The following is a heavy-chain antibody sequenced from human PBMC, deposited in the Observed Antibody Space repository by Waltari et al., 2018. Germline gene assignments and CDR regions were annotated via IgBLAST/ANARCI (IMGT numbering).Heavy chain of an antibody. CDR1: GYSFTSYW. CDR3: ARLLGSSLSYVDY. CDR2: IYPGDSDT. J-gene: IGHJ4*02. V-gene: IGHV5-51*03. Sequence: EVQLVQSGAEVKKPGESLQLSCKGSGYSFTSYWNGWGRQMPGKGLEWLGIIYPGDSDTRYSPSFQGQVTISADKSISTAYLQWSSLKASDTAMYYCARLLGSSLSYVDYWGQGTLVTVSS. D-gene: IGHD6-6*01.